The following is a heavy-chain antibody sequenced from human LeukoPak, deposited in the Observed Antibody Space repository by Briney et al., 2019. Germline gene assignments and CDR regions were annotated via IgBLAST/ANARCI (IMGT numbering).Heavy chain of an antibody. J-gene: IGHJ4*02. CDR1: GDSFSSNSAA. Sequence: SQTLSLTCAVSGDSFSSNSAAWNWIRQSPSRGLEWLGRTYYRSKWYNDYAVSVKSRITINPDTSKNQFSLQLNSVTPEDTAVYYCAREPFIAVAEYYFDYWGQGTLVTVSS. D-gene: IGHD6-19*01. CDR2: TYYRSKWYN. V-gene: IGHV6-1*01. CDR3: AREPFIAVAEYYFDY.